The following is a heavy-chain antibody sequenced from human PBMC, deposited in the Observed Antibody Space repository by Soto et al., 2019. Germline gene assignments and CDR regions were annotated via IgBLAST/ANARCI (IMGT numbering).Heavy chain of an antibody. J-gene: IGHJ6*03. CDR1: GGSISSYY. CDR3: ARDGRTVTTEYNYYYMDV. Sequence: SETLSLTCTVSGGSISSYYWSWIRQPPGKGLEWIGYIYYSGSTNYNPSLKSRVTISVDTSKNQFSLKLSSVTAADTAVYYCARDGRTVTTEYNYYYMDVWGKGTTVTVSS. CDR2: IYYSGST. D-gene: IGHD4-17*01. V-gene: IGHV4-59*01.